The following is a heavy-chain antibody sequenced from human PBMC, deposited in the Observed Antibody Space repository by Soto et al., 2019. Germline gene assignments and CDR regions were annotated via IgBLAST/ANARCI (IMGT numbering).Heavy chain of an antibody. V-gene: IGHV1-69*06. Sequence: SAKVSCKASGGTFSSYAISWVRQAPGQGLEWMGGINPIFGTPHYAQKYQGRVTITADTFTNTAYMELTRLTSDDTAVYFCAREGRHFDYWGQGTLVTVSS. CDR2: INPIFGTP. J-gene: IGHJ4*02. CDR1: GGTFSSYA. CDR3: AREGRHFDY.